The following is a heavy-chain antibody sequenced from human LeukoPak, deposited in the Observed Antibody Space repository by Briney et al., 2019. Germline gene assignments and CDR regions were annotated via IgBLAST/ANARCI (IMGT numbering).Heavy chain of an antibody. Sequence: SETLSLTCTVSGASISSSSDYWGWIRQPPGKGLEWIGSIFYSGSTYYNPSLKSRVTISVDTSRNQFSLKLSSVTAADTAVYYCAGLTTTAWYFDLWGRGTLVTVSS. V-gene: IGHV4-39*01. D-gene: IGHD1-26*01. CDR3: AGLTTTAWYFDL. J-gene: IGHJ2*01. CDR2: IFYSGST. CDR1: GASISSSSDY.